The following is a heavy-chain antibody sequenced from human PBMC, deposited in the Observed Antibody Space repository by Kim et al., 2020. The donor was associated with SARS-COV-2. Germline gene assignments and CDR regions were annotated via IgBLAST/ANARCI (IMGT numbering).Heavy chain of an antibody. V-gene: IGHV3-30*04. CDR3: ARYFYDSSGYYVQGNDAFDI. CDR1: GFTFSSYA. J-gene: IGHJ3*02. Sequence: GGSLRLSCAASGFTFSSYAMHWVRQAPGKGLEWVAVISYDGSNKYYADSVKGRFTISRDNSKNTLYLQMNSLRAEDTAVYYCARYFYDSSGYYVQGNDAFDIWGQGTMVTVSS. CDR2: ISYDGSNK. D-gene: IGHD3-22*01.